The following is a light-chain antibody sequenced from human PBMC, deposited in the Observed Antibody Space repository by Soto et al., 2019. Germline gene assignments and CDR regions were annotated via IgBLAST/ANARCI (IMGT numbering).Light chain of an antibody. Sequence: EIVLTQSPGTLSLSPGERATLSCRASQSVSSNYLAWYQQKPGQAPRLLIYGASTRATGVPDRFSGTGSGTDFALTISRLETDDSAVYYCQQYGGSPFTFGPGTKVDI. J-gene: IGKJ3*01. CDR1: QSVSSNY. CDR2: GAS. CDR3: QQYGGSPFT. V-gene: IGKV3-20*01.